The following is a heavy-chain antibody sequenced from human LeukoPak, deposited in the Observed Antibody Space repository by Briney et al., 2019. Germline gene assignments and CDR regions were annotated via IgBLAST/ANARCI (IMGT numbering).Heavy chain of an antibody. Sequence: GGSLRLSCAASGFTFSGYAMSWVRQAPGKGLEWVSAISGSGGSTYYADSVKGRFTISRDNSKNTLYLQMNSLRAEDTAVYYCAKSLTMVRGLMTSQASLCDYWGQGTLVTVSS. CDR3: AKSLTMVRGLMTSQASLCDY. CDR1: GFTFSGYA. D-gene: IGHD3-10*01. V-gene: IGHV3-23*01. J-gene: IGHJ4*02. CDR2: ISGSGGST.